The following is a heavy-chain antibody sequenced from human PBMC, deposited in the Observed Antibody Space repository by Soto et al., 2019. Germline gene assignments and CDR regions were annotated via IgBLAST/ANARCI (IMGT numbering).Heavy chain of an antibody. D-gene: IGHD3-3*01. CDR1: GGSISSSSYY. V-gene: IGHV4-39*01. CDR3: ARHSNGDTIFGVVITYGMDV. J-gene: IGHJ6*02. Sequence: SETLSLTCTVSGGSISSSSYYWGWIRQPPGKGLEWIGSIYYSGSTYYNPSLKSRVTISVDTSKNQFSLKLSSVTAADTAVYYCARHSNGDTIFGVVITYGMDVWGQGTTVTVSS. CDR2: IYYSGST.